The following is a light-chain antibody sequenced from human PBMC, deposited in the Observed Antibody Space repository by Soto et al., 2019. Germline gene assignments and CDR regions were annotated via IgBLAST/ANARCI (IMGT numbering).Light chain of an antibody. Sequence: IVLTQSPGTLSLSPGDRATISCRASRAITSSFLAWYQQKPGQAPRLLIYGASSRATGIPDRFSGSGSGTDFTLIISRLEPEDFAVYYCQQYGGSPLLTFGPGTKVDIK. CDR2: GAS. CDR3: QQYGGSPLLT. CDR1: RAITSSF. J-gene: IGKJ3*01. V-gene: IGKV3-20*01.